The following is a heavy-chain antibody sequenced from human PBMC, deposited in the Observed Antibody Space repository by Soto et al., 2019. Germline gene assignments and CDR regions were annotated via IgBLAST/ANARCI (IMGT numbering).Heavy chain of an antibody. J-gene: IGHJ4*02. Sequence: PSGTLSLTCAVYGGSFRGHYWSWIRQPPGGGLEWIGEINYSGSTNYSPSLKSRVTISVDTSKNQFSLKMSSVTAADTAVYYCARGDGLQSDYWGQGTLVTVS. CDR3: ARGDGLQSDY. CDR1: GGSFRGHY. CDR2: INYSGST. D-gene: IGHD4-4*01. V-gene: IGHV4-34*01.